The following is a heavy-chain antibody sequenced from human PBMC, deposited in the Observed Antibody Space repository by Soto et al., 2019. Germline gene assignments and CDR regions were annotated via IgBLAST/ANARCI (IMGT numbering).Heavy chain of an antibody. D-gene: IGHD2-15*01. V-gene: IGHV3-53*01. CDR1: GFVVSETY. J-gene: IGHJ5*02. CDR2: TYSGGST. CDR3: ARDCGGGSCYPALGA. Sequence: VPVVESGGGLIQPGGSLRLSCAASGFVVSETYMSWVRQAPGRGLQWVSFTYSGGSTYYADSVKGRFTISRDSSRNTLYLQMNSLRVEDTAVYYCARDCGGGSCYPALGAWGQGTLVTVSS.